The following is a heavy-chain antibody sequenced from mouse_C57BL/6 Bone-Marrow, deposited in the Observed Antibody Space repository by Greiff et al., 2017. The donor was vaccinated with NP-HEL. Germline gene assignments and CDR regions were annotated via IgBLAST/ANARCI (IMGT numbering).Heavy chain of an antibody. V-gene: IGHV1-59*01. CDR3: TSGSITTGVATRYFDV. Sequence: QVQLQQPGAELVRPGTSVKLSCKASGYTFTSYWMHWVKQRPGQGLEWIGVIDPSDSYTNYNQKFKGKATLTVDTSSSTAYMQLSSLTSEDSAVYYCTSGSITTGVATRYFDVWGTGTTVTVAS. CDR2: IDPSDSYT. D-gene: IGHD1-1*01. J-gene: IGHJ1*03. CDR1: GYTFTSYW.